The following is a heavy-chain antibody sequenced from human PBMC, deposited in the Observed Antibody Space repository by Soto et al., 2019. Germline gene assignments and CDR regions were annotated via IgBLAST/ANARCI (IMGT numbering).Heavy chain of an antibody. CDR3: ARDYSGYGAGRWGYMDV. CDR1: GYTFTGYY. D-gene: IGHD5-12*01. Sequence: QVQLVQSGAEVKKPGASVKVSCKASGYTFTGYYMHWVRQAPGQGLEWMGWINPNSGGTNYAQKFQGWVTMTRDTSISTAYMELSRLRSDDTAVYYWARDYSGYGAGRWGYMDVWGKGTTVTVSS. CDR2: INPNSGGT. V-gene: IGHV1-2*04. J-gene: IGHJ6*03.